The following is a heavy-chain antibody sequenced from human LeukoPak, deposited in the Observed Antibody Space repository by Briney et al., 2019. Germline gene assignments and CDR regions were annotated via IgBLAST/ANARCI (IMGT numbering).Heavy chain of an antibody. J-gene: IGHJ6*02. CDR1: GGTFSSYA. CDR3: ARPGITMVRGVTSYYYGMDV. D-gene: IGHD3-10*01. CDR2: IIPILGIA. Sequence: SVTVSCTASGGTFSSYAIRWVRQAPGEGVEWRGGIIPILGIANYAQTFQGILTITADKSTSTAYMELSSLTSEDTAVYYCARPGITMVRGVTSYYYGMDVWGQGTTVTVSS. V-gene: IGHV1-69*10.